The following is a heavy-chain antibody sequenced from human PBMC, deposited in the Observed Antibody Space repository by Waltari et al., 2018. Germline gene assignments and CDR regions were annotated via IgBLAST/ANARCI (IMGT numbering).Heavy chain of an antibody. Sequence: QVQLHESGPGLVKPSQTLSLTCTVSGASISSGDYYWSGIRQPPGRGLEWIGYIFYSGTTSYNPSLKSRLDISIDTSKNQFSLNVSSVTAADTAVYYCARDFGATDAFEIWGQGTMVTVSS. D-gene: IGHD3-10*01. CDR1: GASISSGDYY. V-gene: IGHV4-30-4*08. CDR2: IFYSGTT. CDR3: ARDFGATDAFEI. J-gene: IGHJ3*02.